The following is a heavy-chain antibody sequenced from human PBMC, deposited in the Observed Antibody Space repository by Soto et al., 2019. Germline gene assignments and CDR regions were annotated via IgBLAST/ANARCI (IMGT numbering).Heavy chain of an antibody. J-gene: IGHJ4*02. CDR3: AKDLGSTSPSY. CDR2: ISYDGSNK. D-gene: IGHD2-2*01. V-gene: IGHV3-30*18. CDR1: GFTFSSYG. Sequence: QVQLVESGGGVVQPGRSLRLSCAASGFTFSSYGMHWVRQAPGKGLEWVAVISYDGSNKYYADSVKGRFTISRDNSKNTLYLQMISLRAEDTAVYYCAKDLGSTSPSYWGQGTLVTVSS.